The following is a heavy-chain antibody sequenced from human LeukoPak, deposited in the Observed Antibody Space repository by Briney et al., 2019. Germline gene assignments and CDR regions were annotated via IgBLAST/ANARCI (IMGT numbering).Heavy chain of an antibody. J-gene: IGHJ5*02. CDR3: AREGNVDTRWFDP. Sequence: PSETLSLTCTVSGGSVSSGSYYWSWIRQPPGKGLEWIGRIYTSGSTNYNPSLKSRVTMSVDTSKNQFSLKLSSVTAADTAVYYCAREGNVDTRWFDPWGQGTLVTVSS. CDR1: GGSVSSGSYY. D-gene: IGHD5-18*01. V-gene: IGHV4-61*01. CDR2: IYTSGST.